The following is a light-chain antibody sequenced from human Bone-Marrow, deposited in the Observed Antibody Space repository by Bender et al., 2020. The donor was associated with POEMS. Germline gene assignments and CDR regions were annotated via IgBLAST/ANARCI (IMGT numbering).Light chain of an antibody. Sequence: QSVLTQPPSASGTPGQRAPTPSPEAGPNLEAQPVIWYHKPPETAPNLLIYSSHRRPSEVPDRFSGSRSGTSASLAISGLQSEDEADYYCAVWDDSLNGWVFGGGTKLTVL. CDR3: AVWDDSLNGWV. CDR1: GPNLEAQP. CDR2: SSH. V-gene: IGLV1-44*01. J-gene: IGLJ3*02.